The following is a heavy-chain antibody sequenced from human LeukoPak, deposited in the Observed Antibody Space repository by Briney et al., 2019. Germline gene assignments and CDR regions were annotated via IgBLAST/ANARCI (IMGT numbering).Heavy chain of an antibody. CDR3: ARGMGAITRGYYMDV. J-gene: IGHJ6*03. D-gene: IGHD1-26*01. CDR2: INHSGST. Sequence: SETLSLTCAVYGGSFSGYYWSWIRQPPGKGLEWIGGINHSGSTNYNPSLKSRVTISVDTSKNQFSLKLSSVTAADTAVYYCARGMGAITRGYYMDVWGKGTTVTVSS. CDR1: GGSFSGYY. V-gene: IGHV4-34*01.